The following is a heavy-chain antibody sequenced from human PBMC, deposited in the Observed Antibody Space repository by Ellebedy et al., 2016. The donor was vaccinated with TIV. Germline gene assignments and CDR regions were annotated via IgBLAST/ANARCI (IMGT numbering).Heavy chain of an antibody. CDR1: GFTFSSYW. V-gene: IGHV3-7*03. J-gene: IGHJ3*02. Sequence: GESLKISCGASGFTFSSYWMSWVRQVRQAPGKGLEWVANIRHDGGSKSYVDSVKGRVTISRDKAKNSLYLQRNSLRAEDTAVYYCASGHRGISFGIWGQGTMVTGSS. D-gene: IGHD3-16*01. CDR3: ASGHRGISFGI. CDR2: IRHDGGSK.